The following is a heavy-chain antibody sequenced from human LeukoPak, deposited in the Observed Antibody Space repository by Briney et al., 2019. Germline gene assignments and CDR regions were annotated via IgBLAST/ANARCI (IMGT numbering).Heavy chain of an antibody. J-gene: IGHJ4*02. CDR2: ISYDGSNK. CDR3: AKDLGYCSGGSCYRFDY. D-gene: IGHD2-15*01. V-gene: IGHV3-30*18. CDR1: GFTFSSYG. Sequence: GGSLRLSCAASGFTFSSYGMHWVRQAPGKGLEWVAVISYDGSNKYYADSVKGRFTISRDNSKNTLYLQMNSLRAEDTAVYYGAKDLGYCSGGSCYRFDYWGQGTLVTVSS.